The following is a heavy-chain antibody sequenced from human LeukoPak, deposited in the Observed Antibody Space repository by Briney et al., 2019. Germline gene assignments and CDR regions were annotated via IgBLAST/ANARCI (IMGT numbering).Heavy chain of an antibody. CDR1: DGSISSYY. CDR3: ARDEHDILTGRIFDY. V-gene: IGHV4-59*12. J-gene: IGHJ4*02. CDR2: IYYSGST. Sequence: SETLSLTCTVSDGSISSYYWTWIRQPPGKGLEWIGYIYYSGSTNYNPSLESRVTISVDTSKNQFSLKLSSVTAADTAVYYCARDEHDILTGRIFDYWGQGTLVTVSS. D-gene: IGHD3-9*01.